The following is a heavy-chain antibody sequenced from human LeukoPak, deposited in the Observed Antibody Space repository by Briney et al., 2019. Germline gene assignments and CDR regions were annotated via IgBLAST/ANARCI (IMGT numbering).Heavy chain of an antibody. Sequence: GGSLRLSCAASGFTFTSYWMSWVRQAPGKGREWVANIKQDGSEKYYVDSVKGRFTISRDNAKNSLYLQMNRLRAEDTAVYYCARDRGPYGMDVWGQGTTVTVSS. J-gene: IGHJ6*02. CDR1: GFTFTSYW. V-gene: IGHV3-7*01. CDR3: ARDRGPYGMDV. CDR2: IKQDGSEK. D-gene: IGHD3-10*01.